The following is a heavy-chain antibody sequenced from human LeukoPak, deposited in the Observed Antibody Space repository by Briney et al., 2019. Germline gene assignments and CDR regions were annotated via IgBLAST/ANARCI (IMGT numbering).Heavy chain of an antibody. J-gene: IGHJ4*02. V-gene: IGHV3-15*07. Sequence: PGGSLRLSCAASGFTFSSYAMHWVRQAPGKGLEWVGRIQSKTDGGKTDYAAPVKGRFTISRDDSKNTLYLQMNSLKTEDTAIYYCTTGIRGDWGQGTLVTVSS. CDR1: GFTFSSYA. D-gene: IGHD3-3*02. CDR2: IQSKTDGGKT. CDR3: TTGIRGD.